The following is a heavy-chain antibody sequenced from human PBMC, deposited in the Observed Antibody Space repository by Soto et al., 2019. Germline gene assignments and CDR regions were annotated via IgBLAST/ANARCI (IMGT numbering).Heavy chain of an antibody. D-gene: IGHD4-17*01. CDR1: GGSFSGYY. CDR3: ARGIKYGDYSRWFDP. Sequence: PSETLSLTCAVYGGSFSGYYWNWIRQPPGKGLEWIGEINHSGSTNYNPSLKSRVTISVDTSKNQFSLKLSSVTAADTAVYYCARGIKYGDYSRWFDPWGPGTLVTVSS. J-gene: IGHJ5*02. CDR2: INHSGST. V-gene: IGHV4-34*01.